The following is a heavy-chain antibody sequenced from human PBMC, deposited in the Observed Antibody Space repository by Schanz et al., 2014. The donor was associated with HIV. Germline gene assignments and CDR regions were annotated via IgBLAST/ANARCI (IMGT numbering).Heavy chain of an antibody. CDR2: ISWNSGSI. CDR1: GFIFNDFA. Sequence: EVQLVESGGGLLQPGRSLRLSCAASGFIFNDFAMHWVRQAPGKGLEWVSTISWNSGSIAYADSVKGRFTISRDNAKNTLYVQIRSLRNEDTAVYYCVRLMSSDYDFYHYGMDVWGQGTTVIVSS. J-gene: IGHJ6*02. V-gene: IGHV3-9*01. CDR3: VRLMSSDYDFYHYGMDV. D-gene: IGHD4-17*01.